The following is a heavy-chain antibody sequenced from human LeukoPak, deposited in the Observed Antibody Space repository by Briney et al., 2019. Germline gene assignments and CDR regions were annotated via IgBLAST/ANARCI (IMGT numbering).Heavy chain of an antibody. J-gene: IGHJ4*02. CDR3: GTVAAGYYFDN. V-gene: IGHV3-7*05. D-gene: IGHD3-9*01. CDR1: GSTFSAYW. CDR2: IKEDGSEK. Sequence: GGSLRLSCAASGSTFSAYWMSWVRQAPGKGLEWVANIKEDGSEKSYVESVKGRFTISRDNTKKSLYLQMNSLRAEDTALYYCGTVAAGYYFDNWGQGTLVTVSS.